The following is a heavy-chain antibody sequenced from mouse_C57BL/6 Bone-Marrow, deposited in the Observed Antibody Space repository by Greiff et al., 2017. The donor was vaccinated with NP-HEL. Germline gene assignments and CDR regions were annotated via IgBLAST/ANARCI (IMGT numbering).Heavy chain of an antibody. D-gene: IGHD2-1*01. V-gene: IGHV14-4*01. CDR3: TTGGGNPLDY. J-gene: IGHJ2*01. CDR2: LDPENGDT. Sequence: VQLQQSGAELVRPGASVKLSCTASGFNIKDDYMHWVKQRPEQGLEWIGWLDPENGDTEYAAKFQGKATITADKSSNTAYLQLSILTSEDTAVYYCTTGGGNPLDYWGQGTTLTVTS. CDR1: GFNIKDDY.